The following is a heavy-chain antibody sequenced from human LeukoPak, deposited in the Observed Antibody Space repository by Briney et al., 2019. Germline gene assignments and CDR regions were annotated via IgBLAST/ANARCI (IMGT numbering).Heavy chain of an antibody. J-gene: IGHJ4*02. D-gene: IGHD3-22*01. CDR1: GITLSNYG. V-gene: IGHV3-23*01. CDR2: MSGSGGGT. CDR3: AKRGVVIRVILVGFYKEAYYFDY. Sequence: PGGSLRLSCAVSGITLSNYGMSWVRKAPGKGLEWVAGMSGSGGGTNYADSVKGRFTVSRDNSKNTLYLQMKSLRAEDTAVYFCAKRGVVIRVILVGFYKEAYYFDYWGQGTLVTVSS.